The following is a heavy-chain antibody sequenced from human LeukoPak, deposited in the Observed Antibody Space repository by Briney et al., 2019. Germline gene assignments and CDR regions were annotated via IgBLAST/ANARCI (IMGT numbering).Heavy chain of an antibody. V-gene: IGHV4-61*02. CDR2: IYTTGST. Sequence: SETLSLTCTVSGGSISSGTYYWTWIRQPAGKGLEWIGRIYTTGSTNYNPSLKSRVTMSTDTSKNQFSLKLSSVTATDTAVYYCARVTTGGYYNCWGQGTLVTVSS. CDR3: ARVTTGGYYNC. J-gene: IGHJ4*02. CDR1: GGSISSGTYY. D-gene: IGHD3-22*01.